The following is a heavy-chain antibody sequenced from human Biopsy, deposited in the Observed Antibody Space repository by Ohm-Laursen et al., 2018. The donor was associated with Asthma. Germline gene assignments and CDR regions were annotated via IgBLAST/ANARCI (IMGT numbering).Heavy chain of an antibody. CDR1: GDSFSNYA. Sequence: SSVKVSCKASGDSFSNYAIHWVRQAPGHSLEWMGWINAANGNTKYSQKFQGRLTISRDTSASTAYMDLSSLRSEDTAVYYCARTYFDFLTGQVHDAFAMWGQGTMVTVSS. CDR3: ARTYFDFLTGQVHDAFAM. V-gene: IGHV1-3*01. J-gene: IGHJ3*02. CDR2: INAANGNT. D-gene: IGHD3-9*01.